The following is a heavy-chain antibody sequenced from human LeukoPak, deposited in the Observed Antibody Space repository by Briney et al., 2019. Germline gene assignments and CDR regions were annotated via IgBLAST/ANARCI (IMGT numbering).Heavy chain of an antibody. CDR3: SKLGSGSNFWYCFDF. CDR2: ISYDGSNK. CDR1: GFTFSSYA. D-gene: IGHD3-10*01. Sequence: GGSLRLSCAASGFTFSSYAMHWVRQAPGKGLEWVAVISYDGSNKYYADSVKGRFTISRDNSKNTLYLQVNSLRAEDTAVYYCSKLGSGSNFWYCFDFWGQGTLVTVSS. V-gene: IGHV3-30-3*02. J-gene: IGHJ4*02.